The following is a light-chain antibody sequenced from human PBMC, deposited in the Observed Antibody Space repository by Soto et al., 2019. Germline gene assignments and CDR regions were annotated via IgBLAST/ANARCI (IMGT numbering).Light chain of an antibody. Sequence: QSPSTRSVSRGEIAIVCFRASQSVGSYLAWYQQKPGQAPRLLIYDASNRATGIPARFSGSWSGTDFTLTICRQDPEDFAAYYCEQYASSGRFGEGTKVDIK. J-gene: IGKJ1*01. CDR1: QSVGSY. V-gene: IGKV3-11*01. CDR2: DAS. CDR3: EQYASSGR.